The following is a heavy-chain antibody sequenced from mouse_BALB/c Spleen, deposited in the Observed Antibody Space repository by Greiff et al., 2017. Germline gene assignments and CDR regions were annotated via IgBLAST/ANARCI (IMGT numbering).Heavy chain of an antibody. D-gene: IGHD2-1*01. CDR2: INPSNGRT. CDR3: AIYYGNYVDY. Sequence: VQLQQPGAELVKPGASVKLSCKASGYTFTSYWMHWVKQRPGQGLEWIGEINPSNGRTNYNEKFTSKATLTVDKSSSTAYMQLSSLTSEDSAVYYCAIYYGNYVDYWGQGTTLTVSS. J-gene: IGHJ2*01. CDR1: GYTFTSYW. V-gene: IGHV1S81*02.